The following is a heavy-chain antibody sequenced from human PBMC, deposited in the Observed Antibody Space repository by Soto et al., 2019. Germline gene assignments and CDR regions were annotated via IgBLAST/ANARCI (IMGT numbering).Heavy chain of an antibody. CDR1: GDSISDSSFY. CDR2: IYYKGYT. V-gene: IGHV4-39*01. Sequence: QLQLQESGPGLVKPSETLSLTCTSSGDSISDSSFYWAWIRQHPGKGLEWIGSIYYKGYTKYNPSLETRVTITVDTSRNQFSLRLSSVNAADTAVYFCARHPDYGGNYYYYGIDVWGPGTTVIVSS. CDR3: ARHPDYGGNYYYYGIDV. J-gene: IGHJ6*02. D-gene: IGHD4-17*01.